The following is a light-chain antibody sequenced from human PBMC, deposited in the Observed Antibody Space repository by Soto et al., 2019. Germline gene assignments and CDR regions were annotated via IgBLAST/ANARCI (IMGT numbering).Light chain of an antibody. CDR2: GAF. CDR3: QQRNIWPPVT. J-gene: IGKJ5*01. Sequence: EIVLTQSPATLSLCPGERATLSCRASPSVTNFLAWYQQKPGQAPRLLIYGAFNRATGIPARFSGSGSGTDFTLTISSLEPEDSAIYYCQQRNIWPPVTFGQGTRLEIK. CDR1: PSVTNF. V-gene: IGKV3-11*01.